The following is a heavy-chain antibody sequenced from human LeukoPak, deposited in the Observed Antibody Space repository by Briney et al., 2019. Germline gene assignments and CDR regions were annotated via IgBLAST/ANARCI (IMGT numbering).Heavy chain of an antibody. CDR3: ARECYSGYDLYYYYYMDV. Sequence: SETLSLTCTVSGGSISSGSYYWSWIRQPAGKGLEWIGRIYTSGSTNYNPSLKSRVTISVDTSKNQFSLKLSSVTAADTAVYYCARECYSGYDLYYYYYMDVWGKGTTVTISS. J-gene: IGHJ6*03. D-gene: IGHD5-12*01. CDR2: IYTSGST. CDR1: GGSISSGSYY. V-gene: IGHV4-61*02.